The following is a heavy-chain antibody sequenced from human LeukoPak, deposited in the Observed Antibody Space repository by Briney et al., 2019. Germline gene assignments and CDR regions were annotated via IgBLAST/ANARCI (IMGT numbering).Heavy chain of an antibody. J-gene: IGHJ3*02. D-gene: IGHD3-3*01. CDR3: ARQFWSGVGAFDI. Sequence: GESLKISCKGSGYSFATYWIAWVRQMPGEGLEWLGIIHPGDSNTRYSPSFQGQVTISADKSISTAYLQWSSLKASDTAMYYCARQFWSGVGAFDIWGQGTMVTVSS. CDR1: GYSFATYW. V-gene: IGHV5-51*01. CDR2: IHPGDSNT.